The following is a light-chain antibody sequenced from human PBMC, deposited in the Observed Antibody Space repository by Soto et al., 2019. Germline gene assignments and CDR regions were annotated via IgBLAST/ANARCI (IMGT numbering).Light chain of an antibody. J-gene: IGKJ5*01. CDR2: GAS. V-gene: IGKV1-12*01. CDR3: QQGGSFPFT. Sequence: DIQMTQSPSSVSASVGDRVTITCRASQDIGSWLAWYQQKPGKAPDLLIYGASSLQSGVPSRFYGSGSGTDFTLTISSLQPEDFATYYCQQGGSFPFTFGQGTRLEMK. CDR1: QDIGSW.